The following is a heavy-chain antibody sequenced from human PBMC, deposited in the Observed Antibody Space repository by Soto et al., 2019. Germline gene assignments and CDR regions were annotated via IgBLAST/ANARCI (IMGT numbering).Heavy chain of an antibody. Sequence: PGGSLRLSCAASGFTFSSYGMHWARQAPGKGLEWVAVISYDGSNKYYADSVKGRFTISRDNSKNTLYLQMNSLRAEDTAVYYCAKGGLLYDSSGSPRKGYAFDIWGQGTMVIVSS. V-gene: IGHV3-30*18. CDR1: GFTFSSYG. CDR3: AKGGLLYDSSGSPRKGYAFDI. CDR2: ISYDGSNK. J-gene: IGHJ3*02. D-gene: IGHD3-22*01.